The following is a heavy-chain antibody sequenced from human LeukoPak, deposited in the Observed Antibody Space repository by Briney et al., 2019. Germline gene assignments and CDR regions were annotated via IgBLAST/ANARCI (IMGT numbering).Heavy chain of an antibody. Sequence: ASVKVSCKASGYTFTSYATHWVRQAPGQRLEWMGWINAGNGNTKYSQKFQGRVTITRDTSASTAYMELSSLRSEDTAVYYCARESSGWYVPGWFDPWGQGTLVTVSS. D-gene: IGHD6-19*01. CDR2: INAGNGNT. J-gene: IGHJ5*02. V-gene: IGHV1-3*01. CDR1: GYTFTSYA. CDR3: ARESSGWYVPGWFDP.